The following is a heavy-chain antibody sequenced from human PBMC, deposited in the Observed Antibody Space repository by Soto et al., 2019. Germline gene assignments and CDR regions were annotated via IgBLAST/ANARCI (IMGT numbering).Heavy chain of an antibody. D-gene: IGHD2-8*01. CDR2: INPKSGGT. Sequence: ASVKVSCKASGYSFTDYHMHWVRQAPGQGLEWLGRINPKSGGTSTAQKFQGWVTMTTDTSISTASMELTRLTSDDTAIYYCARGDSTDCSNGVCSFFYNHDMDVWGQGTTVTVSS. CDR3: ARGDSTDCSNGVCSFFYNHDMDV. CDR1: GYSFTDYH. J-gene: IGHJ6*02. V-gene: IGHV1-2*04.